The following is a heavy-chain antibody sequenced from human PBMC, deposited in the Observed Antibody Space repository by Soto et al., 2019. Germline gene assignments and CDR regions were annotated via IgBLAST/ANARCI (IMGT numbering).Heavy chain of an antibody. J-gene: IGHJ2*01. CDR3: VKGGREGYNYDNWYIDL. D-gene: IGHD3-9*01. Sequence: EVQLVESGGVVVQPGGSLRLSCAASGFTFGDYTMHWVRQAPGKGLEWVALISWDGGSTYYADSVKGRFTISRDNSKNSLYLQMNSLRTEYTALYYCVKGGREGYNYDNWYIDLWGRGTMVTVSS. CDR2: ISWDGGST. V-gene: IGHV3-43*01. CDR1: GFTFGDYT.